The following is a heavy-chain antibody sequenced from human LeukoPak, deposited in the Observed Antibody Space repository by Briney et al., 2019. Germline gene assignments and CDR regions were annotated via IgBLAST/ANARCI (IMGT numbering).Heavy chain of an antibody. Sequence: TSSETLSLTCAVYGGSFSGYYWSWIRQPPGKGLEWIGEINHSGSTNYNPSLKSRVTISVDTSKNQFSLKLSSVTAADTAVYYCASSPVGATDYWGQGTLVTVSS. CDR3: ASSPVGATDY. CDR1: GGSFSGYY. J-gene: IGHJ4*02. V-gene: IGHV4-34*01. D-gene: IGHD1-26*01. CDR2: INHSGST.